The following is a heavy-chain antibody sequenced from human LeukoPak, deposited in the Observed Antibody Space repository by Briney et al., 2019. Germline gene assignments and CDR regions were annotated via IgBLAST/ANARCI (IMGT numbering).Heavy chain of an antibody. V-gene: IGHV4-39*01. CDR2: IYYSEST. CDR1: GVSVSSSSYC. D-gene: IGHD3-9*01. Sequence: SQTLSLTCTVSGVSVSSSSYCWGWIRQPPGKGLEWTVSIYYSESTYYNPSLKSRVTISVDTSKNQFSLKLSSVTAADTAVYYCARHYDILTGYSALNFDYWGQGTLVTVSS. J-gene: IGHJ4*02. CDR3: ARHYDILTGYSALNFDY.